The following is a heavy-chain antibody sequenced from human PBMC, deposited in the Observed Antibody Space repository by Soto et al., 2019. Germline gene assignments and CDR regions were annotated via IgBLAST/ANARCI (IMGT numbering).Heavy chain of an antibody. CDR2: IIPIFGTA. CDR3: ARGIVVVPAAMLNYYYYGMDV. J-gene: IGHJ6*02. V-gene: IGHV1-69*01. Sequence: QVQLVQSGAEVKKPGSSVKVSCKASGGTFSSYAISWVRQAPGQGLEWMGGIIPIFGTANYAQKFQGRVTITADESTSTAYMELSSLRSEDTAVYYCARGIVVVPAAMLNYYYYGMDVWGQGTTVTVSS. CDR1: GGTFSSYA. D-gene: IGHD2-2*01.